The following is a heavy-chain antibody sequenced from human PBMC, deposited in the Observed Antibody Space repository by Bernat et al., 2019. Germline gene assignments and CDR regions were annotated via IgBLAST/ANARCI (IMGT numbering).Heavy chain of an antibody. D-gene: IGHD5-12*01. CDR3: SRDAGKYGSYDWYLDY. CDR2: ISDSGRTI. CDR1: GFTFTNYE. J-gene: IGHJ4*02. Sequence: EVQLVESGGGLVQPGGSLRLSCAASGFTFTNYEMNWVRQAPGKGLEWVSYISDSGRTIYYADSVKGRFTISRDNPKNSMYLQMNSLRAEDTSVYYFSRDAGKYGSYDWYLDYWGQGSMVTVSS. V-gene: IGHV3-48*03.